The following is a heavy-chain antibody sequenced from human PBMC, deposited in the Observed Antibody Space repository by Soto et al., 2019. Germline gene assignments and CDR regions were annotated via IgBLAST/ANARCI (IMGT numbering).Heavy chain of an antibody. CDR3: ASGAYNWNYYTY. J-gene: IGHJ4*02. CDR2: MSPRRGNT. Sequence: QVQLVQSGAEVKKPGASVKVSCKASGYSFTNYEVTWVRQATGQGLEWMGWMSPRRGNTAYAQKFQGRVAMTRNTSISTAYLELSSLTSEDTAVYYCASGAYNWNYYTYWGQGTLVSVSS. CDR1: GYSFTNYE. V-gene: IGHV1-8*01. D-gene: IGHD1-7*01.